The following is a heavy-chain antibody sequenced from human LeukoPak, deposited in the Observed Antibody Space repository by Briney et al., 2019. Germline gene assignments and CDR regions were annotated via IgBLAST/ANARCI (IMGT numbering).Heavy chain of an antibody. CDR1: GFTFSNYA. D-gene: IGHD2-21*02. J-gene: IGHJ4*02. Sequence: GRSLRLSCAASGFTFSNYAMHWVRQAPGKGLKWVAVISYDGSNKYYADSVKGRFTISRDNSKNTLYLQMNSLRAEDTAVYYCARDIESLLYCGGVCPPPDWGQGTLVTVSS. CDR3: ARDIESLLYCGGVCPPPD. CDR2: ISYDGSNK. V-gene: IGHV3-30-3*01.